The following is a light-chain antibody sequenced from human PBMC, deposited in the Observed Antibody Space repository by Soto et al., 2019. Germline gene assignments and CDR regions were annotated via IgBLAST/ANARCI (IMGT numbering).Light chain of an antibody. CDR3: QKYDSSPWT. CDR2: AAS. V-gene: IGKV1-27*01. J-gene: IGKJ1*01. CDR1: QGISNY. Sequence: DIQMTQSPSSLSASVRDRVTITCRASQGISNYLAWYQQKPRKVPKLLIYAASTLQSGVPSRFCGSGSGTDFTITISSLQPEDVATYYCQKYDSSPWTFVQGTEVEIK.